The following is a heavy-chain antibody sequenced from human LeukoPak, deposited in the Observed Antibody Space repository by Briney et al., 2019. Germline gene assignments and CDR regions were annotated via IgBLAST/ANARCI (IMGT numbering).Heavy chain of an antibody. D-gene: IGHD5-24*01. CDR2: IIPIFGTA. CDR1: GGTFSSYA. V-gene: IGHV1-69*05. CDR3: ARDLEHGYNLLWGLDY. Sequence: SVEVSCKASGGTFSSYAISWVRQAPGQGLEWMGRIIPIFGTANYAQKFQGRVTITTDESTSTAYMELSSLRSEDTAVYYCARDLEHGYNLLWGLDYWGQGTLVTVSS. J-gene: IGHJ4*02.